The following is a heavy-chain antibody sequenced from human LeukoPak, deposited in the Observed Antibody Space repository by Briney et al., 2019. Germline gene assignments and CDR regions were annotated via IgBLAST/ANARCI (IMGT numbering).Heavy chain of an antibody. CDR1: GFTFSSYG. CDR3: ARGEYYYDSSGYYYFDY. V-gene: IGHV3-21*05. CDR2: ISSSSSYI. J-gene: IGHJ4*02. D-gene: IGHD3-22*01. Sequence: GGSLRLSCAASGFTFSSYGVTWVRQAPGKGLEWVSYISSSSSYIYYADSVKGRFTISRDNAKNSLYLQMNSLRAEDTAVYYCARGEYYYDSSGYYYFDYWGQGTLVTVSS.